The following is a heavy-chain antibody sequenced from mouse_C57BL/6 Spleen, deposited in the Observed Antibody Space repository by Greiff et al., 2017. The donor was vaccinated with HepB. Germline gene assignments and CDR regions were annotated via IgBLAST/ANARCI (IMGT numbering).Heavy chain of an antibody. CDR3: ARNYFDY. CDR1: GYTFTYYW. V-gene: IGHV1-63*01. Sequence: QVQLQQSGAELVRSGTSVMMSCKASGYTFTYYWTGGAKQRPGLGLGWIGDIYTGGGYTIYNEKFKGKATLTADNSSSTAYMQFSRLTSEDSAIYYCARNYFDYWGQGTTLTVSS. J-gene: IGHJ2*01. CDR2: IYTGGGYT.